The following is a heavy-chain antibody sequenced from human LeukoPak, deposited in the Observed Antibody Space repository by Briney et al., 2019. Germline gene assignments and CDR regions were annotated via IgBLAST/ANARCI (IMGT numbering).Heavy chain of an antibody. V-gene: IGHV4-34*01. J-gene: IGHJ6*02. D-gene: IGHD6-19*01. CDR1: GGSFSGYY. Sequence: PSETLSLTCAVYGGSFSGYYWSWIRQPPGKGLEWIGEINHSGSTNYNPSLKSRVTISVDTSKNQFSLKLSSVTAADTAVYYCARAPYSSGWNYYYYGMDVWGQGTTVTVSS. CDR3: ARAPYSSGWNYYYYGMDV. CDR2: INHSGST.